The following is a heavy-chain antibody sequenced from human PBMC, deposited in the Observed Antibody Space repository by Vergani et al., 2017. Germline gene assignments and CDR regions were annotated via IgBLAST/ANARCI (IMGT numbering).Heavy chain of an antibody. CDR3: ARDRKSGPDT. J-gene: IGHJ5*02. CDR1: GDSISSGYY. D-gene: IGHD1-14*01. CDR2: IYHSGST. V-gene: IGHV4-38-2*02. Sequence: QVQLQESGPGLVKPSETLSLTCTVSGDSISSGYYWGWIRQPPGKGLEWIGSIYHSGSTYYNPSLKSRVTISVDTSKNQFSLKLSSVTAADTAVYYCARDRKSGPDTWGQGTLVTVSS.